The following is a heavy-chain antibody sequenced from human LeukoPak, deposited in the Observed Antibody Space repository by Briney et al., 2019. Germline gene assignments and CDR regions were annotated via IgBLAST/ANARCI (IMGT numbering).Heavy chain of an antibody. J-gene: IGHJ4*02. CDR3: ASRIEMATITRPGPFDY. V-gene: IGHV4-39*01. CDR2: IYYSGST. D-gene: IGHD5-24*01. CDR1: GGSISSSSYY. Sequence: SETLSLTCTVSGGSISSSSYYWGWIRQPPGKGLEWIGSIYYSGSTYYNPSLKSRVTISVDTSKNQFSLKLSSVTAADTAVYDCASRIEMATITRPGPFDYWGQGTLVTVSS.